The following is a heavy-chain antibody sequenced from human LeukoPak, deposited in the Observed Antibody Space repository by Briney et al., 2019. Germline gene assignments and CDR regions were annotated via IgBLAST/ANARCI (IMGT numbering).Heavy chain of an antibody. D-gene: IGHD1-26*01. Sequence: AASVKVSCKASGYTFTSYGISWVRQAPGQGLEWMGWISAYSRNTNYAQKLQGRVTMTTDTSTSTAYMELRSLRSDDTAVYYCARARGLYSGNYFLHWGQGNLVTVSS. CDR2: ISAYSRNT. CDR3: ARARGLYSGNYFLH. J-gene: IGHJ1*01. V-gene: IGHV1-18*01. CDR1: GYTFTSYG.